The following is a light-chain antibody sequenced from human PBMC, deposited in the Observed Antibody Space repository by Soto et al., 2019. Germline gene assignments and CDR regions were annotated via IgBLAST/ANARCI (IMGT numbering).Light chain of an antibody. CDR2: SNN. V-gene: IGLV1-44*01. CDR1: SSNIGSNT. Sequence: QSVLTQPPSASGTPGQRVTISCSGSSSNIGSNTVSWYQQLPGTAPKLLIYSNNQRPSGVPDRFSGSKSGTSASLAISGLQSEDEADYSCAAWDDSLTGYVFGTGTKVNV. CDR3: AAWDDSLTGYV. J-gene: IGLJ1*01.